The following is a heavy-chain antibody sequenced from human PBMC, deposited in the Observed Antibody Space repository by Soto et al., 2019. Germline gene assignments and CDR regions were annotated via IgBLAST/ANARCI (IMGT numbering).Heavy chain of an antibody. V-gene: IGHV3-48*02. CDR3: ARRITMVRGPYYYYAMDV. D-gene: IGHD3-10*01. CDR1: GFTFSSHT. Sequence: GGSLRLSCAGSGFTFSSHTMTWVSQAPGKGLEFLSYITSTSRTKNYADSVKGRFTISRDNAKNSLYLQMNSLRDEDTAVYYCARRITMVRGPYYYYAMDVWGPGSTVTVSS. J-gene: IGHJ6*02. CDR2: ITSTSRTK.